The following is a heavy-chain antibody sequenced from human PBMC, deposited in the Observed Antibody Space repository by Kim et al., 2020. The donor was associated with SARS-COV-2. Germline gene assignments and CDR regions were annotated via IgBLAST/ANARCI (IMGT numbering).Heavy chain of an antibody. CDR1: ELTVTNAW. CDR2: IKSEPDGGTT. D-gene: IGHD3-3*01. J-gene: IGHJ5*02. V-gene: IGHV3-15*01. CDR3: TTQGTIPGS. Sequence: GGSLRLSCAASELTVTNAWMTWVRHAPGKGLEWVARIKSEPDGGTTDYAAPVKGRFIISRDESKNTLYLQMDRLQIEDTGIYYCTTQGTIPGSWGQGTLV.